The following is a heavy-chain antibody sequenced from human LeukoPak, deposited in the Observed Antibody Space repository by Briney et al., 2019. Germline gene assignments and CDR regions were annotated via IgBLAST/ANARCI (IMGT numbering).Heavy chain of an antibody. CDR2: ISHTGNT. Sequence: SETLSLTCAVYGGSFSGYYWSWIRQPPGKGLDWIGEISHTGNTNYNPSLRSRVTISVGTSKNQLSLKLSSVTAADTAVYFCARGLHYYYYMDVWGTGTTVTVSS. CDR1: GGSFSGYY. V-gene: IGHV4-34*01. CDR3: ARGLHYYYYMDV. J-gene: IGHJ6*03.